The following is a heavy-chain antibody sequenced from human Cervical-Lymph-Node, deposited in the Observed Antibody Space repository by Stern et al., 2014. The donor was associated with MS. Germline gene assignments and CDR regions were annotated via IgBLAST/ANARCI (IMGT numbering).Heavy chain of an antibody. J-gene: IGHJ4*02. CDR3: ASGFFYDSSGSSPYYFDY. V-gene: IGHV4-34*01. D-gene: IGHD6-19*01. Sequence: QVQLQQWGAGLLKPSETLSLTCAVSGGSFSSHFCSWIRPSPGKGLAWIGEIHHNGRSNYNPSLKSRVPILVDKSKNQFSLKLTSVTAADTALYYCASGFFYDSSGSSPYYFDYWGQGTPAIVSS. CDR1: GGSFSSHF. CDR2: IHHNGRS.